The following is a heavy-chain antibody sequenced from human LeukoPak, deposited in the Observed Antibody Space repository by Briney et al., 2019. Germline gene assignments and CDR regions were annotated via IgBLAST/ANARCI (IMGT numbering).Heavy chain of an antibody. CDR3: ARRVGTVTMVRGHWFDP. J-gene: IGHJ5*02. D-gene: IGHD3-10*01. Sequence: SETLSLTCAVYGGSFSGYYWSWIRQPPGKGLEWLGEINHSGSTKYNPSLKSRVTISVDTSKNEFSLKLSSVTAADTAVYYCARRVGTVTMVRGHWFDPWGQGTLVTVSS. V-gene: IGHV4-34*01. CDR1: GGSFSGYY. CDR2: INHSGST.